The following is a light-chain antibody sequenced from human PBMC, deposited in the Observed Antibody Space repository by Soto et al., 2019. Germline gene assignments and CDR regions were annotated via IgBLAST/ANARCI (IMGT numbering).Light chain of an antibody. CDR2: AAS. Sequence: EIVLTQSPGTLSFSPGERATLSCRASRSLSSSYVVWYQQKPGQAPRLLIYAASRRATGIPDRFSGSGSATEYTLTISRLEPEDFAVYYCKQQGTFGQGTKLEIK. V-gene: IGKV3-20*01. CDR3: KQQGT. CDR1: RSLSSSY. J-gene: IGKJ2*01.